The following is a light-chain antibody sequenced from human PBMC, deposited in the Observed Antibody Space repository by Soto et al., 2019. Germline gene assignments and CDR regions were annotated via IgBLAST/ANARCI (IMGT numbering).Light chain of an antibody. CDR3: CSYAGSSTFV. J-gene: IGLJ1*01. Sequence: QSVLTQPASVSGSPGQSITISRTGTSSDVGNYNVVSWYQQHPGKAPKLLIYEGSKRPSGVSNRFSGSKSGNTASLTISGLQAEDEADYYCCSYAGSSTFVFGTGTKVTVL. CDR2: EGS. CDR1: SSDVGNYNV. V-gene: IGLV2-23*03.